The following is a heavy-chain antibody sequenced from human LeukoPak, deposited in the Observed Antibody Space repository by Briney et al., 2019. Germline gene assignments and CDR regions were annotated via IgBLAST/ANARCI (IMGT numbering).Heavy chain of an antibody. CDR2: IYYSGST. CDR1: GGSISSGDYY. Sequence: SQTLSLTCTVSGGSISSGDYYWNWIRQPPGTGLEWIGYIYYSGSTYYNPSLKSRVTISVDTSKNQFSLKLSSVTAADTAVYYCARFMVRGVRNPAYFDYWGQGTLVTVSS. V-gene: IGHV4-30-4*01. D-gene: IGHD3-10*01. CDR3: ARFMVRGVRNPAYFDY. J-gene: IGHJ4*02.